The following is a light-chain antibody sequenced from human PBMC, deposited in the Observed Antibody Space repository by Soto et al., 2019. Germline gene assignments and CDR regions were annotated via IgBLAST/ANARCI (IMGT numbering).Light chain of an antibody. Sequence: DIQMTQSPSTLSASVGDRVTITCRASQSISSWLAWYQQKPGKAPKLLIYKASSLESGVPSRFSARGSGTELTLTISILQPDDFATYYCQQYNSYSRTFGQGTKVEIK. CDR3: QQYNSYSRT. CDR1: QSISSW. CDR2: KAS. J-gene: IGKJ1*01. V-gene: IGKV1-5*03.